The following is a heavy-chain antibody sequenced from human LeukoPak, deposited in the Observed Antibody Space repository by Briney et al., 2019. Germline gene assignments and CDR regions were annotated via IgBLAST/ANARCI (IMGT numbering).Heavy chain of an antibody. Sequence: ASVKVSCKASGYTFTSYGISWVRQAPGQGLEWMGWISAYNGNTNYAQKLQGRVTMTTDTSTSTAYMELRSLRSDDTAVYYCARTVVVVAAAGPNWFDPWSQGTLVTVSS. D-gene: IGHD2-2*01. CDR3: ARTVVVVAAAGPNWFDP. J-gene: IGHJ5*02. CDR2: ISAYNGNT. CDR1: GYTFTSYG. V-gene: IGHV1-18*01.